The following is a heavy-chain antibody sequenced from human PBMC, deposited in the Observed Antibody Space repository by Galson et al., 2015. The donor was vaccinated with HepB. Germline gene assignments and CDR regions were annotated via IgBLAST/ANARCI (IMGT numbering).Heavy chain of an antibody. J-gene: IGHJ6*02. D-gene: IGHD2-2*03. CDR1: GFTFSSFG. CDR2: IRYDGSNK. V-gene: IGHV3-30*02. Sequence: SLRLSCAVSGFTFSSFGMHWVRQAPGKGLEWVAFIRYDGSNKYYGDSVKGRFTISRDNSKSTLSLQMNSLRAEDTAIYYCAKAVGYCDSTTCQDEGYYYYGMDVWGQGTTVTVSS. CDR3: AKAVGYCDSTTCQDEGYYYYGMDV.